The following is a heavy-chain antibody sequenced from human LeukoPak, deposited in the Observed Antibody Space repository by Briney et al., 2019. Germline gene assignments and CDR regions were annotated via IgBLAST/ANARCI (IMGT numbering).Heavy chain of an antibody. CDR2: IPYDGTNK. CDR1: GFTFSSYG. V-gene: IGHV3-30*02. D-gene: IGHD6-13*01. Sequence: GGSLRLSCAASGFTFSSYGMHWVRQAPGKGLEWVALIPYDGTNKYYADSVKGRFTISRDNSKNTLYLQMNSLRAEDTAVYYCAKDPSSSWYSDYWGQGTLVTVSS. J-gene: IGHJ4*02. CDR3: AKDPSSSWYSDY.